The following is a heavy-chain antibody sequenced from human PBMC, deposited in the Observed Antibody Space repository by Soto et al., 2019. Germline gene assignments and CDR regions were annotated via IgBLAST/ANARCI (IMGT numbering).Heavy chain of an antibody. Sequence: QVQLQESGPGLVKPSQTLSLTCTVSGGSISSGGYYWSWIRQHPGKGLEWIGYIYYSGSTYYNPSLKNRVNISVDTSKDQVPLKVSSVTGADTAVYYCARPSGYYYYGMDVWGQGTTVTVSS. CDR1: GGSISSGGYY. V-gene: IGHV4-31*03. J-gene: IGHJ6*02. CDR2: IYYSGST. CDR3: ARPSGYYYYGMDV.